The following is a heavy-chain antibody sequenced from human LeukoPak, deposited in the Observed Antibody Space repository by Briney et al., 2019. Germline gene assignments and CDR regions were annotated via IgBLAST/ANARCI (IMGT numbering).Heavy chain of an antibody. CDR2: ISYDGSNK. CDR3: ARRVPPYYYGMDV. D-gene: IGHD3-3*01. Sequence: GGSLRLSCAASGFTFSSYAMHWVRQAPGKGLEWVAVISYDGSNKYYADSVKGRFTISSDNSKNTLYLQMNSLRAEDTAVYYCARRVPPYYYGMDVWGQGTTVTVSS. V-gene: IGHV3-30*04. J-gene: IGHJ6*02. CDR1: GFTFSSYA.